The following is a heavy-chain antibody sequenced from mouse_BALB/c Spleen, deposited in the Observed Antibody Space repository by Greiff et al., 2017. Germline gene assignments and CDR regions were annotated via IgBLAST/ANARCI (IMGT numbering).Heavy chain of an antibody. CDR3: ARRGYDGAMDY. CDR2: IDPANGNT. D-gene: IGHD2-14*01. J-gene: IGHJ4*01. V-gene: IGHV14-3*02. CDR1: GFNIKDTY. Sequence: VHVKQSGAELVKPGASVKLSCTASGFNIKDTYMHWVKQRPEQGLEWIGRIDPANGNTKYDPKFQGKATITADTSSNTAYLQLSSLTSEDTAVYYCARRGYDGAMDYWGQGTSVTVSS.